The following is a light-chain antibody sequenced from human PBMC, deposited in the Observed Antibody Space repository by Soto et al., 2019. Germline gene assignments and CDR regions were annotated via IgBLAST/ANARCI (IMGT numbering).Light chain of an antibody. CDR2: KIS. CDR1: QSLVHTNGNTY. CDR3: MQATDFPRT. J-gene: IGKJ1*01. Sequence: DIVMTQTPLSSPVTLGQPASISCRSRQSLVHTNGNTYLSWLQQRPGQPPRLLISKISNRFSGVPDRFSGSGAGTDFTLTISRVEAEDVAVYYCMQATDFPRTFGQGTKVEIK. V-gene: IGKV2-24*01.